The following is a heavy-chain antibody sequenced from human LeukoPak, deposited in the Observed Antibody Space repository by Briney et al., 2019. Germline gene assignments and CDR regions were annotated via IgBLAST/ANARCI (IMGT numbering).Heavy chain of an antibody. J-gene: IGHJ3*02. CDR1: GGSISSSSYY. D-gene: IGHD3-22*01. CDR3: ARDGTAWYYDSSGSAFDI. V-gene: IGHV4-39*07. CDR2: IYDSGST. Sequence: SQTLSLTCTVSGGSISSSSYYWGWIRQPPGKRLEWIGSIYDSGSTYYNPSLKSRVTISVDTSKNQFSLKLSSVTAADTAVYYCARDGTAWYYDSSGSAFDIWGQGTMVTVSS.